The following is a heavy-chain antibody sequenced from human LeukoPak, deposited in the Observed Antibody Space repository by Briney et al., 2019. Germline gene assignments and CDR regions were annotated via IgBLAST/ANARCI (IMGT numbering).Heavy chain of an antibody. CDR3: ARQVYNWFDR. J-gene: IGHJ5*02. CDR2: VDPSDSYT. D-gene: IGHD1-14*01. V-gene: IGHV5-10-1*01. Sequence: GASLQISCKGSGYRFTSYWISWVRQMPGKGLEWMGRVDPSDSYTNYSPSFQGHVTISADKSISTAYLQWSSLKASDTAMYYCARQVYNWFDRWGQGTLVTVSS. CDR1: GYRFTSYW.